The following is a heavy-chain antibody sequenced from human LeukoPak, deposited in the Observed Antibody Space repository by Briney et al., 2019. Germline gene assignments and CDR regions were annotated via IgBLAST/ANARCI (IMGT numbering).Heavy chain of an antibody. V-gene: IGHV4-34*01. Sequence: SETLSLTCTVSGGSISSYYWSWIRQPPGKGLEWIGEINHSGSTNYNPSLKSRVTISVDTSKNQFSLKLSSVTAADTAVYYCARGLPVAGPYYYYYYGMDVWGQGTTVTVSS. D-gene: IGHD6-19*01. CDR1: GGSISSYY. J-gene: IGHJ6*02. CDR2: INHSGST. CDR3: ARGLPVAGPYYYYYYGMDV.